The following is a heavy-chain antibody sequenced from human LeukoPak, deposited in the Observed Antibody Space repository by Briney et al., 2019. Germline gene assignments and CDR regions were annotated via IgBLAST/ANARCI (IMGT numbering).Heavy chain of an antibody. CDR2: INTDGSAT. V-gene: IGHV3-74*01. Sequence: GGSLRLSCAASGFTFNNYWMHWVRQPPGKGLLWVSRINTDGSATNYADSVKGRFTISRDNAKNMVYLQMNSLRGEDTAVYYCARENFDPWGQGTQVTVSS. CDR3: ARENFDP. CDR1: GFTFNNYW. J-gene: IGHJ5*02.